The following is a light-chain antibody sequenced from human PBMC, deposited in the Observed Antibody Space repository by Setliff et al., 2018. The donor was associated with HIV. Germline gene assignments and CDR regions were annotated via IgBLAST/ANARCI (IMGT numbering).Light chain of an antibody. CDR3: CSYAGTFTFV. V-gene: IGLV2-11*01. CDR2: AVT. CDR1: SSDVGAYDF. Sequence: QSALTQPRSVSGSPGQSVTISCTGTSSDVGAYDFVPWYQQYPGKVPKLLTYAVTQRPSGVPDRFSGSKSGSTASLTISGLQAEDEADYFCCSYAGTFTFVFGGGTKVTVL. J-gene: IGLJ2*01.